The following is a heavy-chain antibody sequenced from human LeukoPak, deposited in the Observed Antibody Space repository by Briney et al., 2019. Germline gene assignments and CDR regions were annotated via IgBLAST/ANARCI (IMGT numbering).Heavy chain of an antibody. V-gene: IGHV4-59*01. D-gene: IGHD3-3*01. Sequence: PSETLSLTCTVSGASFSSYYWSWIRQPPGKGLEWIGYIYYSGSTRYNPSLKSRVTISVDTSKNQFSLKLSSVTAADTAVYYCARVGILRFPSNWFDPWGQGTLVTVSS. CDR3: ARVGILRFPSNWFDP. J-gene: IGHJ5*02. CDR2: IYYSGST. CDR1: GASFSSYY.